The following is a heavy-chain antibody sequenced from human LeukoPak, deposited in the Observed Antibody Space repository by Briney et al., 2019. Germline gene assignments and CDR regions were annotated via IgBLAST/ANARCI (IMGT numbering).Heavy chain of an antibody. CDR2: INHSGST. CDR3: ASRGDYGFDY. Sequence: SETLSLTCAAYGGSFSGYYWSWIRQPPGKGLEWIGEINHSGSTNYNPSLKSRVTISVDTSKNQFSLKLSSVTAADTAVYYCASRGDYGFDYWGQGTLVTVSS. CDR1: GGSFSGYY. D-gene: IGHD4-17*01. J-gene: IGHJ4*02. V-gene: IGHV4-34*01.